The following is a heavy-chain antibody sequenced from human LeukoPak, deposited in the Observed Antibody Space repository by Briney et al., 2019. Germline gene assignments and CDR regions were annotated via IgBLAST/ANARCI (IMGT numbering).Heavy chain of an antibody. V-gene: IGHV4-61*02. Sequence: PSETLSLTCTVSGGSISSGSYYWSWIRQPAGKGLEWIGRIYTSGSTNYNPSLKSRVTISVDTSKNQFSLKLSSVTAADTAVYYCARTLDGDYADYWGQGTLVTVSS. CDR3: ARTLDGDYADY. D-gene: IGHD4-17*01. CDR2: IYTSGST. CDR1: GGSISSGSYY. J-gene: IGHJ4*02.